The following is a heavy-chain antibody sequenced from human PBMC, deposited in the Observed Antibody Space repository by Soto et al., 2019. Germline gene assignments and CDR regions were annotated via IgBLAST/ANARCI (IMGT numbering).Heavy chain of an antibody. J-gene: IGHJ4*02. V-gene: IGHV1-2*04. D-gene: IGHD2-8*01. CDR2: INPNSGGT. CDR3: ARESPNCTNGVCLDY. Sequence: XSVKVSFNASGYTFTGYYMHWVRHTPGQGLEWMGWINPNSGGTNYAQKFQGWVTMTRDTSISTAYMELSRLRSDDTAVYYCARESPNCTNGVCLDYWGQGTLVTVSS. CDR1: GYTFTGYY.